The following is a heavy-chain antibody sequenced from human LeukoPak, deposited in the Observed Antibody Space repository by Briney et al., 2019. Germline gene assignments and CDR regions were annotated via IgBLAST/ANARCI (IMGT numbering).Heavy chain of an antibody. CDR2: INHSGST. D-gene: IGHD5-18*01. CDR1: GGSFSGYY. CDR3: ARRLNSYVDY. J-gene: IGHJ4*02. Sequence: PSETLSLTCAVYGGSFSGYYWSWIRQPPGKGLEWIGEINHSGSTNYNPSLKSRVTISVGTSKNQFSLGLSSVTAADTAVYYCARRLNSYVDYWGQGTLVTVSS. V-gene: IGHV4-34*01.